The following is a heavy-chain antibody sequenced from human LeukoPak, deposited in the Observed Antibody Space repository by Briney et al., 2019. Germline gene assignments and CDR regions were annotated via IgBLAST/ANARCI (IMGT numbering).Heavy chain of an antibody. Sequence: GESLKISCKGSDYSFTNYWIGWVRQMPGKGLEWMGVIYPDDSDTRYSPSFRGHVTISADKSTSTAYLQWSSLKASDTAMYYCARHVHGGYYDGMDVWGQGTPVTVSS. CDR1: DYSFTNYW. V-gene: IGHV5-51*01. J-gene: IGHJ6*02. CDR3: ARHVHGGYYDGMDV. CDR2: IYPDDSDT. D-gene: IGHD3-10*01.